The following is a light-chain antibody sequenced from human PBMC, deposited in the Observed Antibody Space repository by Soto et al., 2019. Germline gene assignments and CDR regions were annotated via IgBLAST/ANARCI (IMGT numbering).Light chain of an antibody. CDR3: QNLYSAAST. CDR2: AAS. V-gene: IGKV1-27*01. Sequence: DIQMTQSPPSLSASVGDRVTITCRASQDISNYLAWYQQRPGKVPRPLIYAASTLQSGVPSRFSGSGSGTDFTLTISSLLPEDAATYYCQNLYSAASTFGPGTKVDIK. J-gene: IGKJ3*01. CDR1: QDISNY.